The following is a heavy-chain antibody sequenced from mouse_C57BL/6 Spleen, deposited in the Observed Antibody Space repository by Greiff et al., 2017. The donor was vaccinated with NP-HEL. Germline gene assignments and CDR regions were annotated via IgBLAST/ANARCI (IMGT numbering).Heavy chain of an antibody. CDR3: TTGCIVTREVWFAG. Sequence: VQLQQSGAELVRPGASVKLSCTASGYTFKDDYMHWVKQRPEQGLEWIGWIDPENGGTEYASKFKGKATMTVDTSSNTAYLQLSSLTSEDAADYYCTTGCIVTREVWFAGWGQGTLVTVSA. V-gene: IGHV14-4*01. CDR2: IDPENGGT. CDR1: GYTFKDDY. J-gene: IGHJ3*01. D-gene: IGHD2-5*01.